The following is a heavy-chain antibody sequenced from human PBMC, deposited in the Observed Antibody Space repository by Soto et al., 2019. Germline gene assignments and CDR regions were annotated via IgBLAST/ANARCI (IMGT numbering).Heavy chain of an antibody. Sequence: VCEDQPGGSLGLSCAASGLTFSSCWMFWVRQDPGKGLMWVSRISGDGSSTTYADSVKGRFAISRDNAKNTLYLQMNSLRAEDTAVYYCARPGFGRWSSAFDIWGQGPTLTVSS. D-gene: IGHD2-15*01. V-gene: IGHV3-74*01. CDR3: ARPGFGRWSSAFDI. CDR2: ISGDGSST. J-gene: IGHJ3*02. CDR1: GLTFSSCW.